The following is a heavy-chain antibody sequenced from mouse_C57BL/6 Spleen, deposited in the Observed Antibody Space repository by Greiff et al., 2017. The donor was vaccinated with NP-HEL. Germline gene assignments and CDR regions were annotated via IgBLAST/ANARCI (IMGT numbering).Heavy chain of an antibody. CDR1: GFTFSSYA. V-gene: IGHV5-4*03. D-gene: IGHD2-4*01. J-gene: IGHJ3*01. CDR2: ISDGGSYT. Sequence: EVMLVESGGGLVKPGGSLKLSCAASGFTFSSYAMSWVRQTPEKRLEWVATISDGGSYTYYPDNVKGRFTISRDNAKNNLYLQMSHLKSEDTAMYYCARRGYDYPWFAYWGQGTLVTVSA. CDR3: ARRGYDYPWFAY.